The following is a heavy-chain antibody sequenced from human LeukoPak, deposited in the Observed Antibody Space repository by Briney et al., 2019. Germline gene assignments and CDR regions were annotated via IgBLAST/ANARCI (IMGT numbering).Heavy chain of an antibody. J-gene: IGHJ4*02. D-gene: IGHD2-2*01. CDR2: IYYSGST. V-gene: IGHV4-59*01. CDR1: GGSISSYY. Sequence: SETLSLTCTVSGGSISSYYWSWIRQPPGKGLEWIGYIYYSGSTNYNPSLKSRVTISADTSKNQFSLKLSSVTAADTAVYYCAVGLNCSSTSCRHADYWGQGTLVTVSS. CDR3: AVGLNCSSTSCRHADY.